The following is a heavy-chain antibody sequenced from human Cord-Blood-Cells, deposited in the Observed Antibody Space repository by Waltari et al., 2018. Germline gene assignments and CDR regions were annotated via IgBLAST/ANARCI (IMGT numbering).Heavy chain of an antibody. V-gene: IGHV3-30*02. J-gene: IGHJ4*02. CDR2: IRDDGSNQ. Sequence: QVQLVESGGGVVQPGGSLRLSCAASGFTFSSYGMHWVRQALGKGLEWVAFIRDDGSNQDNAASVKGRFTISRDNSKNTLYLQMNSLRAEDTAVYYCAKEWGKNELAFDYWGQGTLVTVSS. CDR1: GFTFSSYG. CDR3: AKEWGKNELAFDY. D-gene: IGHD6-6*01.